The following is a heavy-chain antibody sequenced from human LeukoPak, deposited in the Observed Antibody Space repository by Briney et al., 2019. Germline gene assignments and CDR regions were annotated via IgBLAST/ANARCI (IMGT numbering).Heavy chain of an antibody. CDR2: ISSSGSTI. V-gene: IGHV3-11*04. Sequence: GGSLRLSCAASGFTFSDYYMSWLRQAPGKGLEWVSYISSSGSTIYYADSVKGRFTISRDNAKNSLYLQMNSLRAEDTAVYYCARDLDTAMVSPFVYWGQGTLVTVPS. D-gene: IGHD5-18*01. CDR1: GFTFSDYY. J-gene: IGHJ4*02. CDR3: ARDLDTAMVSPFVY.